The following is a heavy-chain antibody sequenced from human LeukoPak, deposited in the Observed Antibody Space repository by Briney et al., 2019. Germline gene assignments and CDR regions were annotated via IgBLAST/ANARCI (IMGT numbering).Heavy chain of an antibody. J-gene: IGHJ4*02. V-gene: IGHV3-23*01. CDR2: ISGSGEST. Sequence: GGSLRLSCAASGFTFSSYVMSWVRQAPGKGLEWVSAISGSGESTYYADSVKGHFTISRDNSKNTLYLQMNSLRAEDTAVYYCAKAKNYYDSSGYGDWGQGTLVTVSS. CDR1: GFTFSSYV. D-gene: IGHD3-22*01. CDR3: AKAKNYYDSSGYGD.